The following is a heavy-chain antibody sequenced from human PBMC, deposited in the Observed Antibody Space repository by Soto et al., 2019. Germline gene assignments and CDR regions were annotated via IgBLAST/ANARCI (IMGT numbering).Heavy chain of an antibody. CDR2: INPSGGST. D-gene: IGHD3-9*01. CDR3: ARGRVLLPHPLYDILTGYYPYGMDV. CDR1: GYTFTSYY. J-gene: IGHJ6*02. V-gene: IGHV1-46*01. Sequence: GASVKVSCKASGYTFTSYYMHWVRQAPGQGLEWMGIINPSGGSTSYAQKFQGRVTMTRDTSTSTVYMELSSLRSEDTAVYYCARGRVLLPHPLYDILTGYYPYGMDVWGQGTTVTVSS.